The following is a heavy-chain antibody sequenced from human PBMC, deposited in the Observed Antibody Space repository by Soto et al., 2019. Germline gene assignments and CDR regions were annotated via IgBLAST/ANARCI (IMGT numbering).Heavy chain of an antibody. CDR3: AREGHYYYYGMDV. Sequence: EVQLVESGGGLVQPGGSLRLSCAASGFTFSSYSMNWVRQAPGKGLEWVSYISSSSSTIYYADSVKGRFTISRDNANNPLYLQMNSLRAEDTAVYYCAREGHYYYYGMDVWGQGTTVTVSS. V-gene: IGHV3-48*01. J-gene: IGHJ6*02. CDR2: ISSSSSTI. CDR1: GFTFSSYS.